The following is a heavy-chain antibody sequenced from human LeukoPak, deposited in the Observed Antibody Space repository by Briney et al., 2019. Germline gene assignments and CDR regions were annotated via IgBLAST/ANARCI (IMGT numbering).Heavy chain of an antibody. J-gene: IGHJ4*02. CDR2: ICSDKSNK. CDR1: GFIFNHHA. V-gene: IGHV3-33*06. D-gene: IGHD4-11*01. CDR3: AKDAQRGFDYSNSLEY. Sequence: GGSLRLSCAASGFIFNHHAMHWVRQAPGKGLERVAVICSDKSNKFYADSVRGRFTISRDDSRKTVYLQMEKMTAEDTAFYYCAKDAQRGFDYSNSLEYWGQGALVTVAS.